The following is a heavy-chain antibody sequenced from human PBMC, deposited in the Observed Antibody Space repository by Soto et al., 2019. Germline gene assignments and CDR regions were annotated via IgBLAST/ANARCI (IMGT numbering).Heavy chain of an antibody. Sequence: GGSLRLSCAASGFTFSSYWMSWVRQAPGKGLEWVANIKQDGSEKYYVVSVKGRFTISRDNAKNSLYLQMNSLRAEDTAVYYCARESDFVVVPAATRYYYYYYMDVWGKGTTVTVSS. J-gene: IGHJ6*03. V-gene: IGHV3-7*01. CDR1: GFTFSSYW. CDR3: ARESDFVVVPAATRYYYYYYMDV. CDR2: IKQDGSEK. D-gene: IGHD2-2*01.